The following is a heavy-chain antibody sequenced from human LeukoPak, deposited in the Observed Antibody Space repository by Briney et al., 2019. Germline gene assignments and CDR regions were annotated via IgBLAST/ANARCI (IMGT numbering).Heavy chain of an antibody. D-gene: IGHD3-10*01. J-gene: IGHJ5*02. Sequence: GASVKVSCKASGYTFTGYYMHWVRQAPGQGLEWMGWVNPNSGGTNYAQKFQGRVTMTRDTSISTAYMELSRLRSDDTAVYYCARGLYGSSHPFDPWGQGTLVTVSS. V-gene: IGHV1-2*02. CDR3: ARGLYGSSHPFDP. CDR1: GYTFTGYY. CDR2: VNPNSGGT.